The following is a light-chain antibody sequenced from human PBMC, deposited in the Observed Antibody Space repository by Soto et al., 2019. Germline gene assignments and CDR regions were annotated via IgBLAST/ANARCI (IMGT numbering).Light chain of an antibody. CDR2: EGS. CDR1: SSDVGSYNL. Sequence: QSALTQPASVSGSPGQSITISCTGTSSDVGSYNLVSWYQQHPGKAPKLMIYEGSKRPSGVSNRFSGSKSGNTASLTISGLQAEDDASYSCCSYPYSSTFWLFCGGPKVTVL. J-gene: IGLJ3*02. CDR3: CSYPYSSTFWL. V-gene: IGLV2-23*03.